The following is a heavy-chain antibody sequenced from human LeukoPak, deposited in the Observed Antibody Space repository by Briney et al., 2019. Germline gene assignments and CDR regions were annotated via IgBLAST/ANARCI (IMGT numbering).Heavy chain of an antibody. V-gene: IGHV4-34*01. J-gene: IGHJ4*02. CDR1: GGSFSGNF. CDR2: INHRGNT. Sequence: PSETLSLTCAVYGGSFSGNFWSWVRQPPGKGLEWIGEINHRGNTNYNPSLKSRVTISVDTSKNQFSLKLSSMTAADTAVYYCARVPESVGINYFDSWGQGTQVTVSS. CDR3: ARVPESVGINYFDS. D-gene: IGHD1-26*01.